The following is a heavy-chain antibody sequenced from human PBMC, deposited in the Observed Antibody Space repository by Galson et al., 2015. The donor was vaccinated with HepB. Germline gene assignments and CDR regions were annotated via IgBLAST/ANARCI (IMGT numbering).Heavy chain of an antibody. CDR2: TYYRSKWYN. Sequence: CAISGDSVSSNSAAWNWIRQSPSRGLEWLGRTYYRSKWYNDYAVSVKSRITINPDTSKNQFSLQLNSVTPEDTAVYYCARGAGSSSWGPFDYWGQGTLVTVSS. J-gene: IGHJ4*02. CDR1: GDSVSSNSAA. D-gene: IGHD6-13*01. CDR3: ARGAGSSSWGPFDY. V-gene: IGHV6-1*01.